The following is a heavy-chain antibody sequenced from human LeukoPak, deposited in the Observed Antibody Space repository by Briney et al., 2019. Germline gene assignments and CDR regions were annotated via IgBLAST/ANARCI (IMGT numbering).Heavy chain of an antibody. J-gene: IGHJ4*02. CDR1: VFTFSSYS. D-gene: IGHD2-15*01. CDR2: ISSSSSYI. Sequence: GGSLSLSCCASVFTFSSYSMNWVRQAPGKGLEWVSSISSSSSYIYYADSVKGRFPISRDNAKNSLYLQMNSLRAEDTAVYYCARAYRYCSGGSCYSALYYFDYWGQGTLVTVSS. CDR3: ARAYRYCSGGSCYSALYYFDY. V-gene: IGHV3-21*01.